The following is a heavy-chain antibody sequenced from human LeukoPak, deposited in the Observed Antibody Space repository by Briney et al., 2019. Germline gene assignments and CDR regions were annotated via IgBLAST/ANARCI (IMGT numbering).Heavy chain of an antibody. Sequence: PSETLSLTCAVNAGSFTGYYWSWIRQPPGKGLEWIGEIDHTGSIIYNPSLRSRVTISVDTSKNQFSLRLSSVTAADTAVYYCARNPSYSYGPNHDAFDIWGQGTMVTVSS. CDR2: IDHTGSI. CDR1: AGSFTGYY. CDR3: ARNPSYSYGPNHDAFDI. J-gene: IGHJ3*02. D-gene: IGHD5-18*01. V-gene: IGHV4-34*01.